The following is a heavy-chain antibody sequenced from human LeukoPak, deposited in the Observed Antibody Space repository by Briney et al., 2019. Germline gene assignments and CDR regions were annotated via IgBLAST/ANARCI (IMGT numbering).Heavy chain of an antibody. Sequence: GGSLRLSCAASGFTFSSYSMNWVRQAPGKGLEWVSSISSGSSYIYYADSVKGRFTISRDNAKNSLYLQMNSLSAEDTAVYYCACASGYDFSSYYYYYMDVWGKGTTVTVSS. V-gene: IGHV3-21*01. CDR3: ACASGYDFSSYYYYYMDV. J-gene: IGHJ6*03. CDR1: GFTFSSYS. D-gene: IGHD5-12*01. CDR2: ISSGSSYI.